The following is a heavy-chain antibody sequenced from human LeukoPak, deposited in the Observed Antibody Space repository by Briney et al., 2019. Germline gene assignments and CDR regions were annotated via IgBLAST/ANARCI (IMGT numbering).Heavy chain of an antibody. Sequence: PGGSLRLSCAASGFTFSDYYMSWIRQAPGMGLEWVSYISSSGSTIYYADSVKGRFTISRDNAKNSLYLQMNSLRAEDTAVYYCARDWGLKTGTTFFDYWGQGTLVTVSS. D-gene: IGHD1-1*01. CDR1: GFTFSDYY. J-gene: IGHJ4*02. V-gene: IGHV3-11*04. CDR2: ISSSGSTI. CDR3: ARDWGLKTGTTFFDY.